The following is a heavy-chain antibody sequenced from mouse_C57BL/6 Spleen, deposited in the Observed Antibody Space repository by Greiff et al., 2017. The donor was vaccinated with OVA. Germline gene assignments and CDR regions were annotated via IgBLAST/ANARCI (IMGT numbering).Heavy chain of an antibody. Sequence: EVQRVESGGGLVQPGGSMKLSCVASGFTFSNYWMNWVRQSPEKGLEWVAQIRLKSDNYATHYAESVKGRFTISRDDSKSSVYLQMNNLRAEDTGIYSCTGGYFDVWGTGTTVTVSS. J-gene: IGHJ1*03. CDR1: GFTFSNYW. CDR3: TGGYFDV. V-gene: IGHV6-3*01. CDR2: IRLKSDNYAT.